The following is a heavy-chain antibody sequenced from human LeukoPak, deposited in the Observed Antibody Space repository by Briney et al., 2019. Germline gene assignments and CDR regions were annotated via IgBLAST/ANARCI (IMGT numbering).Heavy chain of an antibody. CDR3: ARFLSSSWRPDAFDI. CDR1: GDSISSSSYY. D-gene: IGHD6-13*01. CDR2: ISFSGST. V-gene: IGHV4-39*07. Sequence: SETLSLTCTVSGDSISSSSYYWGWIRQPPGKGLEWIGSISFSGSTNYNPSLKSRVTISVDTSKNQFSLKLSSVTAADTAVYYCARFLSSSWRPDAFDIWGQGTMVTVSS. J-gene: IGHJ3*02.